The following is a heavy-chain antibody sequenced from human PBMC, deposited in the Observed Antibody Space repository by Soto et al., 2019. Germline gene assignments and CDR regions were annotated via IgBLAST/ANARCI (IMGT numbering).Heavy chain of an antibody. CDR2: ISYDGSNK. Sequence: GGSLRLSCAASGFTFSSYAMHWVRQAPGKGLEWVAVISYDGSNKYYADSVKGRFTISRDNSKNTLYLQMNSLRAEDTAVYYCARDWDFRGRATSGPDYWGQGTLVTVSS. V-gene: IGHV3-30-3*01. D-gene: IGHD1-26*01. CDR3: ARDWDFRGRATSGPDY. CDR1: GFTFSSYA. J-gene: IGHJ4*02.